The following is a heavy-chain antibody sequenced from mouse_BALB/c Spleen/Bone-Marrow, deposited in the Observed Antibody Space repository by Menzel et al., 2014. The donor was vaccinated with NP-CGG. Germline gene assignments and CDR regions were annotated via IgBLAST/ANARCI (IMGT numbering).Heavy chain of an antibody. Sequence: VQLKESGAELVKPGASVKLSCTASGFNIKDTYMHWVKQRPEQGLEWIGRIDPANGNTKYDPKFQGKATITADTSSNTASLQLSSLTSEDTAVYYGSSYYYGSIRFAYWGQGTLVTFSA. D-gene: IGHD1-1*01. CDR3: SSYYYGSIRFAY. CDR2: IDPANGNT. CDR1: GFNIKDTY. J-gene: IGHJ3*01. V-gene: IGHV14-3*02.